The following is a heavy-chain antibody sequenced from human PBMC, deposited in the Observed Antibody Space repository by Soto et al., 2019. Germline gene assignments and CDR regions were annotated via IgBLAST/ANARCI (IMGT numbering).Heavy chain of an antibody. Sequence: ASVKVSCKASGGTFSGYTISWVRQAPGQGLEWMGRIIPILGIANYAQKFQGRVTITADKSTSTAYMELSSLRFEGTAVYYCARGTLYYYYGMDVWGQGTTVTVSS. V-gene: IGHV1-69*02. CDR3: ARGTLYYYYGMDV. CDR2: IIPILGIA. D-gene: IGHD1-1*01. J-gene: IGHJ6*02. CDR1: GGTFSGYT.